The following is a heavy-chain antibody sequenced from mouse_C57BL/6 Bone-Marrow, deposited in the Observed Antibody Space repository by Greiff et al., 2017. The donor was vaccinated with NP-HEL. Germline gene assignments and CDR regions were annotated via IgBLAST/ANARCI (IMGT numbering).Heavy chain of an antibody. CDR1: GYTFTSYW. V-gene: IGHV1-64*01. CDR3: ARVTTDGYYYAMDY. J-gene: IGHJ4*01. Sequence: VQLQQPGAELVKPGASVKLSCKASGYTFTSYWMHWVKQRPGQGLEWIGMIHPNSGSTNYNEKFKSKATLTVDKSSSTAYMQLSSLTSEDSAVYYCARVTTDGYYYAMDYWGQGTSVTVSS. D-gene: IGHD1-1*01. CDR2: IHPNSGST.